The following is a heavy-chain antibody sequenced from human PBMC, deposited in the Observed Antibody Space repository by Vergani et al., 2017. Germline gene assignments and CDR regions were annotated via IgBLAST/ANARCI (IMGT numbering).Heavy chain of an antibody. J-gene: IGHJ6*02. CDR2: INPNSGGT. CDR1: GYTFTGYY. CDR3: ARYSSSSHYYYYGMDV. Sequence: QVQLVQSGAEVKKPGASVKVSCKASGYTFTGYYMHWVRQAPGQGLEWMGWINPNSGGTNYAQKFQGRVTMTRDTSISTAYMELSRLRSDDTAVYYCARYSSSSHYYYYGMDVWGLGTTVTVSS. V-gene: IGHV1-2*02. D-gene: IGHD6-6*01.